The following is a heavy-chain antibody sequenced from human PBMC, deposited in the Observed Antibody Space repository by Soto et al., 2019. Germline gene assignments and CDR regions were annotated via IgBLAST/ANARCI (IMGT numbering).Heavy chain of an antibody. CDR3: ASCPIYGGDSYFAY. D-gene: IGHD2-21*01. CDR1: GYTFTHYY. V-gene: IGHV1-46*01. CDR2: INPYTGTT. Sequence: QVQLVQSGAEVRKPGASVKLSCQASGYTFTHYYIHWVRQAPGQGLEWLGIINPYTGTTSYAQTFQGRVTLTTDTSASTVYLELSGLAAEDTAVYYCASCPIYGGDSYFAYWGQGTLVTVSS. J-gene: IGHJ4*02.